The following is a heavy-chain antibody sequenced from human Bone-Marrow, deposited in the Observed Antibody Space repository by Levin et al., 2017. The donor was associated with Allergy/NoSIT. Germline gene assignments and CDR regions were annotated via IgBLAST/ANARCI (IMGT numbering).Heavy chain of an antibody. V-gene: IGHV2-5*02. Sequence: SGPTLVKPTQTLTLTCGFSLTTPGAGVGWFRQPPGKALEWLALIYWDDDKRYSPSVKTRVTVTKDTSNNQVVLTMTNMDPVDTATYYCAHLISSGWYRAFDIWGQGTVVTVSP. CDR1: GFSLTTPGAG. D-gene: IGHD6-19*01. J-gene: IGHJ3*02. CDR2: IYWDDDK. CDR3: AHLISSGWYRAFDI.